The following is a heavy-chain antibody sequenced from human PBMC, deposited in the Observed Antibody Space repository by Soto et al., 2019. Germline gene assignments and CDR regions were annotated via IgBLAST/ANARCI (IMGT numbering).Heavy chain of an antibody. V-gene: IGHV4-34*01. CDR2: INHSGST. Sequence: SETLSLTCAVYGGSFSGYYWSWIRQPPGKGLEWIGEINHSGSTNYNPSLKSRVTISVDTSKNQFSLKLSSVTAADTAVYYCARSRYFDWLEGFFVAFDIWGQGTIVTVSS. J-gene: IGHJ3*02. CDR3: ARSRYFDWLEGFFVAFDI. D-gene: IGHD3-9*01. CDR1: GGSFSGYY.